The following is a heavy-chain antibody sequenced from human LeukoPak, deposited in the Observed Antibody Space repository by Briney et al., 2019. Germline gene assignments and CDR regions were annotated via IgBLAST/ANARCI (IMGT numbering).Heavy chain of an antibody. CDR1: GFTFSSYW. CDR2: IKQDGRDK. D-gene: IGHD6-19*01. V-gene: IGHV3-7*03. CDR3: VRYFTAVAPTLRLDY. J-gene: IGHJ4*02. Sequence: GGSLRLSCAASGFTFSSYWMNWVRQAPGKGLEWVASIKQDGRDKYYVDSVKGRFTISRDDAKNSLYLQMNSLRVEDTAVYHCVRYFTAVAPTLRLDYWGQGTLVTVSS.